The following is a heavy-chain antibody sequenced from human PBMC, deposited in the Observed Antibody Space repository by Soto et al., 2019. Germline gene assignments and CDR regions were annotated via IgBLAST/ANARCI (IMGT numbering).Heavy chain of an antibody. D-gene: IGHD3-10*01. J-gene: IGHJ3*01. CDR3: ASCHEGDHAYEL. Sequence: DVQLVESGGGLIQPGESLRLSCAAFGLTVSGKKYVAWVRQAPGKGLEWISALYDVDGTYYADSVKGRFTTSSDSSKTTVYLQMKALRPENTAVYYCASCHEGDHAYELWGRGTTVTVSS. CDR1: GLTVSGKKY. V-gene: IGHV3-53*01. CDR2: LYDVDGT.